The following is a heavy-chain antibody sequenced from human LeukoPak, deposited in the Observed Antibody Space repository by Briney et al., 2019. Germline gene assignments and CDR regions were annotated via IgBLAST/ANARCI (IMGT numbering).Heavy chain of an antibody. D-gene: IGHD2-2*01. CDR3: ARVPYSTTWYRHFDY. CDR2: ISGIGGST. V-gene: IGHV3-23*01. CDR1: GFTFSNYA. J-gene: IGHJ4*01. Sequence: PGGSLRVSCAASGFTFSNYALSWVRQAPGKGLEWISAISGIGGSTYYAASVKGRFTISRDNSKNTLYLQMNSLRAEDAAVYYCARVPYSTTWYRHFDYWGHGTLVTVSS.